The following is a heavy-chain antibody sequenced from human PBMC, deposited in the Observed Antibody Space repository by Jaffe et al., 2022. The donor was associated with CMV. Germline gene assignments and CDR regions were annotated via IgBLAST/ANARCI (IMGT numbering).Heavy chain of an antibody. CDR2: IKQEGSEK. J-gene: IGHJ6*03. CDR1: GFSFNKFW. Sequence: EVQLVESGGGLVQPGGSLRLSCAASGFSFNKFWMTWVRQAPGKGLEWVANIKQEGSEKHYADSVKGRFTISRDNVKNSMYLQMNSLRAEDTAVYYCARGDMDVWGKGTTVTVSS. V-gene: IGHV3-7*03. CDR3: ARGDMDV.